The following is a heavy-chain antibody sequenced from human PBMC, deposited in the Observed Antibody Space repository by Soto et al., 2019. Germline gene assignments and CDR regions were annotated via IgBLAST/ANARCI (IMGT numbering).Heavy chain of an antibody. CDR2: ISTYNGNT. CDR3: ARDTDDYGDYVFVSDYYYGMDV. J-gene: IGHJ6*02. CDR1: GYTFTSYG. D-gene: IGHD4-17*01. Sequence: GASVKVSCKASGYTFTSYGISWVRQAPGQGLEWMGWISTYNGNTNYAQKLQGRVTMTTDTSTGTAYMELRSLRSDDTAVYYCARDTDDYGDYVFVSDYYYGMDVWGQGTTVTVSS. V-gene: IGHV1-18*01.